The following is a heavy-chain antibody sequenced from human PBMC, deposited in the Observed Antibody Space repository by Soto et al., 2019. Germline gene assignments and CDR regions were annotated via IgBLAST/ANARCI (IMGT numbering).Heavy chain of an antibody. J-gene: IGHJ4*02. Sequence: QINLKESGPTLVKPTQTLTLTCSFSGFSLTTAGVGVGWVRQSPGGALERLALISWGDDERDSPSLKTRLTTTKDLSKNQVALIMTNMAPVDTATYYCPHSRNLITDDAQVGDFDYWGQGTLVTVSS. CDR1: GFSLTTAGVG. D-gene: IGHD3-10*01. V-gene: IGHV2-5*02. CDR3: PHSRNLITDDAQVGDFDY. CDR2: ISWGDDE.